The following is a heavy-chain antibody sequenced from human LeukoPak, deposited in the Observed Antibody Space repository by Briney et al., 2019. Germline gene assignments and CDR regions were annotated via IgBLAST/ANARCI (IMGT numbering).Heavy chain of an antibody. CDR3: AKCTANYYYYMDV. D-gene: IGHD5-18*01. CDR1: GFTFSTNA. V-gene: IGHV3-30-3*02. Sequence: PGGSLRLSCAASGFTFSTNAMHWVRQAPGKGLEWVAVTSYDESHKYYADSVKGRFTISRDNSKNTLYLQMNSLRAEDTAVYYCAKCTANYYYYMDVWGKGTTVTVSS. CDR2: TSYDESHK. J-gene: IGHJ6*03.